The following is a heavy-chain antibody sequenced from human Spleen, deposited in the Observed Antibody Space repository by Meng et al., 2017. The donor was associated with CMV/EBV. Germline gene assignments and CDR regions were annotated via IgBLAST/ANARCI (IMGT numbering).Heavy chain of an antibody. CDR2: IYSGGST. V-gene: IGHV3-53*01. Sequence: SGFTVSRNYMSWVRQAPGKGLEWVSVIYSGGSTYYADSVKGRFTISRDNSKNTLYLQMNSLRAEDTAVYYCARDTFSGVQLWRYFDYWGQGTLVTVSS. D-gene: IGHD5-18*01. J-gene: IGHJ4*02. CDR3: ARDTFSGVQLWRYFDY. CDR1: GFTVSRNY.